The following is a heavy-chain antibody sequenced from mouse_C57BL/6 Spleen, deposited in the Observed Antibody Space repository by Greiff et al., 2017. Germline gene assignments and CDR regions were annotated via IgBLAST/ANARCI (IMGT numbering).Heavy chain of an antibody. Sequence: EVQLVESGGGLVQPGGSLSLSCAASGFTFTDYYMSWVRQPPGKALEWLGFIRNKANGDTTEYSVSVKGRFTISRDNSQSILYLQMNARRAEDSATYYGSKYPNYGSSPSWFAYWGQGPLVTVSA. CDR2: IRNKANGDTT. J-gene: IGHJ3*01. V-gene: IGHV7-3*01. CDR3: SKYPNYGSSPSWFAY. CDR1: GFTFTDYY. D-gene: IGHD1-1*01.